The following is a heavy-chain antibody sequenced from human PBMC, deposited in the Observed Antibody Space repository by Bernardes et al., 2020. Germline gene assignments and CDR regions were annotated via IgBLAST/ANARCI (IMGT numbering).Heavy chain of an antibody. D-gene: IGHD2-8*02. CDR1: GFTFSSYG. CDR3: AKGGGYCTGGVCSTRGFDY. Sequence: GGSLRLSCAASGFTFSSYGMHWVRQAPGKGLEWVAVISYDGSNKYYADSVKGRFTISRDNSKNTLYLQMNSLRAEDTAVYYCAKGGGYCTGGVCSTRGFDYWGQGTLVTVSS. V-gene: IGHV3-30*18. CDR2: ISYDGSNK. J-gene: IGHJ4*02.